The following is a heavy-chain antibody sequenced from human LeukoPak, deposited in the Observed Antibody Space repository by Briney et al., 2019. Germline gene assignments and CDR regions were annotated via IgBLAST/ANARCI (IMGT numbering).Heavy chain of an antibody. Sequence: GGSLRLSCAASGFPFSSYGMHWVRQAPGKGLEWVAFIPYDGSDKFYADSVKGRFTISRDNSKNTLYLQMNSLRAEDTAVYYCAKRGTIWGQGTMVTVSS. V-gene: IGHV3-30*02. D-gene: IGHD3-16*01. J-gene: IGHJ3*02. CDR3: AKRGTI. CDR2: IPYDGSDK. CDR1: GFPFSSYG.